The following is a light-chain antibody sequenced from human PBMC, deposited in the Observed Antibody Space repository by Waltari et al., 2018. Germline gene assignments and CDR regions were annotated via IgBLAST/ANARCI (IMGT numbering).Light chain of an antibody. J-gene: IGKJ2*01. V-gene: IGKV2-30*02. Sequence: DVVMTQSPLSLPVTLGQPASISCRSSQSLVHSDGNTFLNWFQHRPGQSPRRLIYKVSNRDFGVPDRFSGSGSGTDFTLTISRLEPEDFAVYYCQLYDTSHTYTFGQGTKLEIK. CDR3: QLYDTSHTYT. CDR1: QSLVHSDGNTF. CDR2: KVS.